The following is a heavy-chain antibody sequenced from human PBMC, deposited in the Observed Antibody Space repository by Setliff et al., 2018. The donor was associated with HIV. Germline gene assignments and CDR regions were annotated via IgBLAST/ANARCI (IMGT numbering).Heavy chain of an antibody. CDR3: TKDPWDEPHAFNV. CDR1: GFAFSNYA. V-gene: IGHV3-23*01. Sequence: PGGSLRLSCAGSGFAFSNYAMSWVRQAPGKGLEWVSAISGSGGRTYYADSVKGRFTISRDNSKNTLYLQMNSLRAEDTAVYFCTKDPWDEPHAFNVWGQGTVVTVSS. D-gene: IGHD1-26*01. CDR2: ISGSGGRT. J-gene: IGHJ3*01.